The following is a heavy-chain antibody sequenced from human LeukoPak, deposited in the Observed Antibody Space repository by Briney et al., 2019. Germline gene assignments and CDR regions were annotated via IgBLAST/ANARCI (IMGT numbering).Heavy chain of an antibody. CDR3: ARGAGGGTTLPFDF. V-gene: IGHV4-4*09. CDR1: GGSISSYY. Sequence: KPSETLSLTCTVSGGSISSYYWSWIRQPPGKGLEWIGYIHISGSTNYNPSLKSRVTISVDTSQNQFSLKLSSVTAADTAVYFCARGAGGGTTLPFDFWGQGTLATVSS. J-gene: IGHJ4*02. CDR2: IHISGST. D-gene: IGHD2/OR15-2a*01.